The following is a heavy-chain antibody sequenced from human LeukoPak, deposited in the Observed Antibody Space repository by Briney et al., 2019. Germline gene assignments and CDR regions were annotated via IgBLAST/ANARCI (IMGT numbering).Heavy chain of an antibody. V-gene: IGHV4-39*01. Sequence: SKTLSLTCTVSGGSISSSSYYWGWIRQPPGKGLEWIGSIYYSGSTYYNPSLKSRVTISVDTSKNQFSLRLSSVIAADTAVYYCARRIAVAGTPFDYWGQGTLVTVSS. J-gene: IGHJ4*02. CDR3: ARRIAVAGTPFDY. CDR1: GGSISSSSYY. D-gene: IGHD6-19*01. CDR2: IYYSGST.